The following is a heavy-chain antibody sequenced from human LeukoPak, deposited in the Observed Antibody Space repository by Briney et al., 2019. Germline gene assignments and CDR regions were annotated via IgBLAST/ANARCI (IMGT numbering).Heavy chain of an antibody. CDR3: ARAIYGSGSYYTSPHYFDY. Sequence: SETLSLTCAVYGGSFSGYYWSWIRQPPGKGLEWIGEINHSGSTNYNPSPKSRVTISVDTSKNQFSLKLSSVTAADTAVYYCARAIYGSGSYYTSPHYFDYWGQGTLVTVSS. J-gene: IGHJ4*02. V-gene: IGHV4-34*01. CDR2: INHSGST. D-gene: IGHD3-10*01. CDR1: GGSFSGYY.